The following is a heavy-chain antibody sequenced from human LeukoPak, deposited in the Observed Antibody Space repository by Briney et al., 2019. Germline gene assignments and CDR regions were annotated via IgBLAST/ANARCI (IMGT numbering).Heavy chain of an antibody. CDR2: IYYSGST. CDR1: GGSISSHY. V-gene: IGHV4-59*11. Sequence: PSETLSLTCTVSGGSISSHYWSWIRQPPGKGLEWIGYIYYSGSTNYNPSLKSRVTISVDTSKNQFSLKLSSVTAADTAVYYCAREGLTGGWFDPWGQGTLVTVSS. J-gene: IGHJ5*02. D-gene: IGHD1-14*01. CDR3: AREGLTGGWFDP.